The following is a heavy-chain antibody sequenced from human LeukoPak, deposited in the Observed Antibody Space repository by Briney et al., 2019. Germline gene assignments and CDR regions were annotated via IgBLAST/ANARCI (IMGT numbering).Heavy chain of an antibody. D-gene: IGHD4-11*01. CDR3: AARVTSWPGLSYYYLEV. CDR2: IIPILGIA. CDR1: GVTFSSYT. J-gene: IGHJ6*03. V-gene: IGHV1-69*02. Sequence: GASVKVSCKASGVTFSSYTISWVRQAPGQGLEWMGRIIPILGIANYAQKFQGRVTITADKSTNTAYMELSSLRSEDTDVYYCAARVTSWPGLSYYYLEVWGQGTTVTVSS.